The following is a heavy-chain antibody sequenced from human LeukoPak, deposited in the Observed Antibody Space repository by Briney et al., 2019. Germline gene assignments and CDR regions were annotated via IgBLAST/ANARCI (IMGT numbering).Heavy chain of an antibody. CDR2: ISYNGGST. J-gene: IGHJ4*02. V-gene: IGHV3-64*04. CDR1: EFTFSTYA. Sequence: GGSLRLSCSASEFTFSTYAMHWVRQAPGKGLECVSGISYNGGSTYYADSVKGRFTISRDNSKNTLYLQMNSLRAEDTAVYYCARDLSIAAADYYFDYWGQGTLVTVSS. D-gene: IGHD6-13*01. CDR3: ARDLSIAAADYYFDY.